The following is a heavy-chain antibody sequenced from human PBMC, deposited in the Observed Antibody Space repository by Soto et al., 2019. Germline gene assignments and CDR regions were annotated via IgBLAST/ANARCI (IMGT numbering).Heavy chain of an antibody. J-gene: IGHJ5*02. CDR1: GGSISSAESY. CDR3: AKGGASPQWFAP. D-gene: IGHD2-15*01. CDR2: INFRGRT. Sequence: PSETLSLTCSVSGGSISSAESYWSWIRQHPGKGPEWIAFINFRGRTSYNPSLRSRVTISADTSMNQFSLNLTSVTAADTAVYYCAKGGASPQWFAPWGRGTLVTVSS. V-gene: IGHV4-31*03.